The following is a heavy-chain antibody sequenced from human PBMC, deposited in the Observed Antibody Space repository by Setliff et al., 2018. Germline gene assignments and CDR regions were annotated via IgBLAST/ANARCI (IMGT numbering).Heavy chain of an antibody. Sequence: LSLSCAVSGFTFNTYSMNWVRQAPGKGLEWVSSISNSGSHTYYADSVKGRFTISRDNAKNSLYLQMNSLRAEDTAVYYCARFYGNYPFDYWGQGILVTVSS. CDR2: ISNSGSHT. CDR1: GFTFNTYS. D-gene: IGHD4-17*01. CDR3: ARFYGNYPFDY. J-gene: IGHJ4*02. V-gene: IGHV3-21*01.